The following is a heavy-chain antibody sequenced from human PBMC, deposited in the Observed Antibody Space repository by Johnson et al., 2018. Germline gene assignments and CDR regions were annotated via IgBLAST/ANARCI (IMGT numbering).Heavy chain of an antibody. CDR2: IKTKTDGGTP. D-gene: IGHD3-22*01. CDR1: GFTFSNAW. J-gene: IGHJ3*02. CDR3: TTDLAMIGGDI. V-gene: IGHV3-15*05. Sequence: VQLQESGGGLVKXGGSLRLXCAASGFTFSNAWMSWVRQAPGKGLEWVGRIKTKTDGGTPDYAAAVKGRFTISRDDSKNTVYVQMNSLKTEDTAVYYCTTDLAMIGGDIWGQGTMVTVSS.